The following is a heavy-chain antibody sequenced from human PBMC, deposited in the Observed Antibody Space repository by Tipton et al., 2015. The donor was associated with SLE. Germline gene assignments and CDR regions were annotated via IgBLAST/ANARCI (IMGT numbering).Heavy chain of an antibody. CDR2: IDPSDSYT. CDR1: GYSFTSYW. CDR3: ARHSGSVVVPAASYSYGMDV. V-gene: IGHV5-10-1*01. D-gene: IGHD2-2*01. J-gene: IGHJ6*02. Sequence: VQLVQSGAEVKKPGESLRISCKGSGYSFTSYWISWVRQMPGKGLEWMGRIDPSDSYTNYSPSFQGHVTISADKSISTAYLQWSSLKASDTAMYYCARHSGSVVVPAASYSYGMDVWGQGTTVTVSS.